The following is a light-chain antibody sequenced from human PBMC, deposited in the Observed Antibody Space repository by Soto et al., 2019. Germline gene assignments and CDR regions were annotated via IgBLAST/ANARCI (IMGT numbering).Light chain of an antibody. Sequence: QSALTQPASVSGSPGQSITISCTGTSSDIGRYNLVSWYQQHPGKPPKLMIYDATKRPSGVSNRFSGSKSGNTASLTISGHQAEDEADYYCSLYTSTNTFMFGGGTKLTVL. J-gene: IGLJ3*02. V-gene: IGLV2-23*02. CDR2: DAT. CDR3: SLYTSTNTFM. CDR1: SSDIGRYNL.